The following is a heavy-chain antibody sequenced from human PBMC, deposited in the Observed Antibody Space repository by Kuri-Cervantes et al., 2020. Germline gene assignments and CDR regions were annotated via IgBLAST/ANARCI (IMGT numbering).Heavy chain of an antibody. D-gene: IGHD1-1*01. J-gene: IGHJ6*02. Sequence: SETLSLTCTVSGGSISSSSYYWGWIRQPPGKGLEWIGSIYYSGSTYYNPSLQSRVTISVDTSKNQFSLKLSSVTAADTAVYYCARQGGWNYYYGMDVWGQGTTVTVSS. CDR1: GGSISSSSYY. CDR2: IYYSGST. V-gene: IGHV4-39*01. CDR3: ARQGGWNYYYGMDV.